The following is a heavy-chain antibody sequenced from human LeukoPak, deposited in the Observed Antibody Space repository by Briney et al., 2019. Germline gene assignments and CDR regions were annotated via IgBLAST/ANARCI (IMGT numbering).Heavy chain of an antibody. Sequence: PGGSLRLSCAASGFTFSSYGMSWVRQAPGKGLEWVSAISGSGGSTYYADSVKGRFTISRDNSKNTLYLQMNSLRAEDTAVYYCAKVHDVVVPAAPFDYWGQGTLVTVSS. CDR1: GFTFSSYG. V-gene: IGHV3-23*01. D-gene: IGHD2-2*01. CDR3: AKVHDVVVPAAPFDY. J-gene: IGHJ4*02. CDR2: ISGSGGST.